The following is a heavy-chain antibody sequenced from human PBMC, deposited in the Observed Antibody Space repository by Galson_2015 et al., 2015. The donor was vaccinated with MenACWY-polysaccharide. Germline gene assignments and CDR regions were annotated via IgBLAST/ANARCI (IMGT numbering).Heavy chain of an antibody. CDR2: IDPVSGAT. J-gene: IGHJ4*02. CDR1: GYTFTGYY. V-gene: IGHV1-2*06. CDR3: TILHMDTTMTSC. D-gene: IGHD5-18*01. Sequence: SVKVSCKASGYTFTGYYMHWVRQVPGLGLEWMGRIDPVSGATNFAQRFQGRVTMTRDKSIRTAYLELNSLRSDDAAIYYCTILHMDTTMTSCWGQGPLVTVSS.